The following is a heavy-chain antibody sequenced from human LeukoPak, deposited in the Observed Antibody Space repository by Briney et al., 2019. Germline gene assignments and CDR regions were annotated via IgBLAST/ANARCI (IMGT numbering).Heavy chain of an antibody. J-gene: IGHJ4*02. D-gene: IGHD3-22*01. CDR2: ISSSSSTI. CDR3: ARDTYYDSSGYYPG. CDR1: GFTFSSYS. Sequence: PVGSLRLSCAASGFTFSSYSMNWVRQAPGKGLEWVSYISSSSSTIYYADSVKGRFTISRDNAKNSLYLQMNSLRAEDTAVYYCARDTYYDSSGYYPGWGQGTLVTVSS. V-gene: IGHV3-48*01.